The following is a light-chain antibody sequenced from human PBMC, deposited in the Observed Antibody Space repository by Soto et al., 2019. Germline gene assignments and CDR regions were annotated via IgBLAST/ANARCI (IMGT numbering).Light chain of an antibody. CDR1: QSLLHSDGRTY. CDR2: GAS. V-gene: IGKV2D-29*01. Sequence: DIVMTQTPLSLSVTPGQPHSISSNSSQSLLHSDGRTYLYWSLQKPGRAPRLLIYGASKRATDIPERFTGSGSGTDFALTISRLEPEDCAVYYCQQYVTYPWTFGQGTKVDIK. CDR3: QQYVTYPWT. J-gene: IGKJ1*01.